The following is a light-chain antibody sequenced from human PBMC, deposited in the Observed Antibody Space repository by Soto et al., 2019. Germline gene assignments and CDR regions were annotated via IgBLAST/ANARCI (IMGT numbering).Light chain of an antibody. Sequence: DIQITQSPSTLSASVGDRITITCRASQNVAHFLNWYQQKPGKAPKLLIYATSSLHSGVPSRFSGSGSGTEFTLTISSLQPDDFATYYCQQYNSYSTFGQGTKVDIK. CDR3: QQYNSYST. V-gene: IGKV1-5*01. CDR2: ATS. J-gene: IGKJ1*01. CDR1: QNVAHF.